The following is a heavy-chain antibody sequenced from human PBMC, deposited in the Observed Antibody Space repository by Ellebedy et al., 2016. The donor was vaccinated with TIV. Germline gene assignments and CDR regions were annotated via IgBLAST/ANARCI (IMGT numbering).Heavy chain of an antibody. V-gene: IGHV3-30-3*01. CDR1: GFTFSSYA. Sequence: GGSLRLSXAASGFTFSSYAMHWVRQAPGKGLEWVAVISYDGSNKYYADSVKGRFTISRDNSKNTLYLQMNSLRAEDTAVYYCAKDDQHSSSWYPNYYYYGMDVWGQGTTVTVSS. CDR2: ISYDGSNK. D-gene: IGHD6-13*01. J-gene: IGHJ6*02. CDR3: AKDDQHSSSWYPNYYYYGMDV.